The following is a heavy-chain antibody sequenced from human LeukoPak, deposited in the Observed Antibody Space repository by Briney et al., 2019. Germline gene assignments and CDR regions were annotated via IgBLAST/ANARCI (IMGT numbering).Heavy chain of an antibody. J-gene: IGHJ4*02. D-gene: IGHD3-22*01. CDR3: ATSSGYYYGEYY. Sequence: ASVKVSCKASGYTFTSYDISWARQAPGQGLEWMGWISAYNGNTNYAQKLQGRVTMTTDTSTSTAYMELRSLRSDDTAVYYCATSSGYYYGEYYWGQGTLVTVSS. V-gene: IGHV1-18*01. CDR1: GYTFTSYD. CDR2: ISAYNGNT.